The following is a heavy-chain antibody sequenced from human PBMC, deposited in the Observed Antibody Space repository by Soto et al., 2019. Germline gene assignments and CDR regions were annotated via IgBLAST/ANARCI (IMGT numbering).Heavy chain of an antibody. CDR1: GYTFTSYA. Sequence: QVQLVQSGAEVKKPGASVKVSCKASGYTFTSYAMHWVRQAPGQRLEWMGWINAGNGNTKYSQKFQGRVTITRDTSASTAYMELSSLRSEDTAVYYCASTIYCSGGSCYSVSSWFDPWGQGTLVTVSS. D-gene: IGHD2-15*01. J-gene: IGHJ5*02. CDR3: ASTIYCSGGSCYSVSSWFDP. CDR2: INAGNGNT. V-gene: IGHV1-3*01.